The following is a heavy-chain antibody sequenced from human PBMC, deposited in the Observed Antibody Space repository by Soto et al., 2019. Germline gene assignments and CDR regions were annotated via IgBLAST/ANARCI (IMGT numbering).Heavy chain of an antibody. D-gene: IGHD3-16*01. CDR1: GFAFGGFG. J-gene: IGHJ4*02. CDR3: ARGGDVLDY. V-gene: IGHV3-30*03. Sequence: QVELVESGGGVVRPGKSLTVSCTGSGFAFGGFGMHWVRQTPGKGLEWLGMASYDGTYKYFADSVKGRFTISRDNGMNTVYLQMDNLRLEDTALYYCARGGDVLDYWGRGTLVTVSS. CDR2: ASYDGTYK.